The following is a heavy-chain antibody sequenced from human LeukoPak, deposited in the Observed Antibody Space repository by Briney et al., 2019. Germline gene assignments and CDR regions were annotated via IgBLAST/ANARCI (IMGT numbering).Heavy chain of an antibody. V-gene: IGHV4-61*02. J-gene: IGHJ4*02. CDR3: ARGSGTNGWDFDY. D-gene: IGHD1-26*01. Sequence: SETLSLTCSVSGDSISSGDYFWSWIRQAAGKGLEWIGRISASGSTNYNPSLKSRVTISVDRSKNQFSLRLSSVTAADTAVYYCARGSGTNGWDFDYWGQGTLVTVSS. CDR2: ISASGST. CDR1: GDSISSGDYF.